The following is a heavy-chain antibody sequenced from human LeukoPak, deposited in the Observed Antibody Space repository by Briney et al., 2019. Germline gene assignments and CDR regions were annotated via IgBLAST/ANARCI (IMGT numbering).Heavy chain of an antibody. CDR3: ATMVRGARRNNNWLDP. CDR2: INPNSGGT. CDR1: GYTFTGYY. D-gene: IGHD3-10*01. Sequence: GASVKVSCKASGYTFTGYYMHWVRQAPGQGLEWMGWINPNSGGTNYAQKFQGRVTMTRDTSISTAYMELSRLRSDDTAVYYCATMVRGARRNNNWLDPWGQGTLVTVSS. J-gene: IGHJ5*02. V-gene: IGHV1-2*02.